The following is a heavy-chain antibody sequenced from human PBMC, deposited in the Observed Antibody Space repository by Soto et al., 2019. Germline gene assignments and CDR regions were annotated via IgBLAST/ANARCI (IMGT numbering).Heavy chain of an antibody. CDR3: ARVDTAMVYWYFDL. D-gene: IGHD5-18*01. J-gene: IGHJ2*01. CDR2: ISAYNGNT. Sequence: GGPEKASSEKFRVSFNPNCSCWVGQAPGQGLEWMGWISAYNGNTNYAQKFQGRVTMTTDTSTSTAYMELRSLRSDDTAVYYCARVDTAMVYWYFDLWGRGTLVTVSS. CDR1: RVSFNPNC. V-gene: IGHV1-18*01.